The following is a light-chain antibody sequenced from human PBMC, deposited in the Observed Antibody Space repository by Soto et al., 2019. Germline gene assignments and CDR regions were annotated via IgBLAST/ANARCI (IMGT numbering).Light chain of an antibody. CDR3: QQRSSWPFT. CDR2: ATS. V-gene: IGKV3-11*01. CDR1: QSIGNY. Sequence: EVVLTQSPATLSLSPGEGATLSCRASQSIGNYLDWYQQKPGQAPRLLIYATSNRATGIPARFSGSGSGTDFTLTISSLGPEDFAVYYCQQRSSWPFTFGPGTKVDIK. J-gene: IGKJ3*01.